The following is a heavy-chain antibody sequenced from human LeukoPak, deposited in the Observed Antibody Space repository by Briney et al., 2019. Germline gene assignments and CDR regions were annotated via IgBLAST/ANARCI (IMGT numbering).Heavy chain of an antibody. CDR3: ARSYYYDSSGYYYGPFRVLRGKYYFDY. V-gene: IGHV4-39*07. Sequence: SETLSLTCTVSGGSISSSSYYWGWIRQPPGKGLEWIGSIYYSGSTYYNPSLKSRVTISVDTSKNQFSLKLSSVTAADTAVYYCARSYYYDSSGYYYGPFRVLRGKYYFDYWGQGTLVTVSS. J-gene: IGHJ4*02. CDR1: GGSISSSSYY. CDR2: IYYSGST. D-gene: IGHD3-22*01.